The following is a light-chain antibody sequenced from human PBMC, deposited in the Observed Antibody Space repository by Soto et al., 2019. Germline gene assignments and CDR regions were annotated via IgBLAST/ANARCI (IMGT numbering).Light chain of an antibody. CDR1: QSVSSNY. CDR2: GAS. CDR3: QQYGSSLSWT. J-gene: IGKJ1*01. V-gene: IGKV3-20*01. Sequence: DIVLTPSPGTLSLSPVERATLSCRASQSVSSNYLAWYQQKPGQAPRLLIFGASGRATGIPDRFSGSGSGTDFTLTISRLEPEDFAVYYCQQYGSSLSWTFGQGTKVDIK.